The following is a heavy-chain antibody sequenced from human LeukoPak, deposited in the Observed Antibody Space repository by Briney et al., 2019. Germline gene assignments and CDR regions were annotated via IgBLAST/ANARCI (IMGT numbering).Heavy chain of an antibody. Sequence: SETLSLTCTVSGGSISSYYWSWIRQPPRKGLEWIGYIYYSGSTNYNPSLKSRVTISVDTSKNQFSLKLSSVTAADTAVYYCARAPPPIVATIPYYYYGMDVWGQGTTVTVSS. CDR2: IYYSGST. D-gene: IGHD5-12*01. V-gene: IGHV4-59*01. CDR1: GGSISSYY. CDR3: ARAPPPIVATIPYYYYGMDV. J-gene: IGHJ6*02.